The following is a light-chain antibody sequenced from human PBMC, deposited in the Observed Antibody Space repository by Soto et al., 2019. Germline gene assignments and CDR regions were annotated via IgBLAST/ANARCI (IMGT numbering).Light chain of an antibody. V-gene: IGLV1-44*01. Sequence: QLVLTQPPSLSGTPGQRVTISCSGSNSNIGRYSVNWCHHFPRTAPQILIYSDDEQRSGVPARCSGSKSCTTASLAISALQPDDEDEYYCAACDDNLNSLLFGGGTKLTVL. CDR2: SDD. J-gene: IGLJ3*02. CDR3: AACDDNLNSLL. CDR1: NSNIGRYS.